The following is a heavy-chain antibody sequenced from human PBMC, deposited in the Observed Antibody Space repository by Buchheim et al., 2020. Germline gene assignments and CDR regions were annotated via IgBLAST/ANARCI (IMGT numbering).Heavy chain of an antibody. CDR3: ARRATGSNVFDF. D-gene: IGHD1-14*01. V-gene: IGHV3-74*01. CDR2: INNDGSSK. CDR1: GFTFSSHW. J-gene: IGHJ3*01. Sequence: EVKLVESGGGLVQPGGSLRLSCAASGFTFSSHWMQWVRQAPGKGLVWVSRINNDGSSKKYEDSVKGRFTISRDKATNTLYLQMNSLRAEDTAVYYCARRATGSNVFDFWGQGT.